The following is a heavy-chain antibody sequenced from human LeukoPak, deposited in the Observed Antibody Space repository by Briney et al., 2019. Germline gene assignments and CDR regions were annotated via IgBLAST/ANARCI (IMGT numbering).Heavy chain of an antibody. CDR3: ANSGLDGYTTFDY. D-gene: IGHD5-24*01. CDR1: GYTFTSYY. Sequence: GASVKVSFKSSGYTFTSYYMHWVRQAPGQGLEWMGIINPSGGSTSYAQKFQGRVTMTRDTSTSTVYMELSSLRSEDTAVYYCANSGLDGYTTFDYWGQGTLVTVSS. J-gene: IGHJ4*02. V-gene: IGHV1-46*01. CDR2: INPSGGST.